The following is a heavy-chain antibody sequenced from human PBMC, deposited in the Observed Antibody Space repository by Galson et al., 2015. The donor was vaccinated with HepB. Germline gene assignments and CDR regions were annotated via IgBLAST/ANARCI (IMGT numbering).Heavy chain of an antibody. Sequence: SLRLSCAASGFTFSSYGMHWVRQAPGKGLEWVAVISYDGSNKYYADSVKGRFTISRDNSKNTLYLQMNSLRAEDTAVYYCAKVTTVDAFDIWGQGTMVTVSS. V-gene: IGHV3-30*18. CDR1: GFTFSSYG. J-gene: IGHJ3*02. CDR2: ISYDGSNK. D-gene: IGHD4-17*01. CDR3: AKVTTVDAFDI.